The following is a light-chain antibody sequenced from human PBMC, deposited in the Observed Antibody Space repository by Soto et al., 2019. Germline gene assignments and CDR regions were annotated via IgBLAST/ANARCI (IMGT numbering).Light chain of an antibody. V-gene: IGKV1-5*03. CDR3: QQCDTYPLT. Sequence: DIQMTQSPSTLSASVGDRVTITCRASQTTSGWLAWYQQKPGKAPKLLIYKASILESGVPSRFSGSTSGTDFPLTISPLQPDDFATYYCQQCDTYPLTFGGGTKVEI. J-gene: IGKJ4*01. CDR2: KAS. CDR1: QTTSGW.